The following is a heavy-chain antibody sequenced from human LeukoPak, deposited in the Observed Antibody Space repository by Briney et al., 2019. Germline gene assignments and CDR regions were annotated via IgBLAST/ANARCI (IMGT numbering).Heavy chain of an antibody. Sequence: QSGGSLRLSCAASGFTFSTYAISWVRQGPGKGLEWVSAIRPSGDRTYYADSVKGRFTVSRDNSKDTLYLQMNSLRVEDTAVYYCARDGGGIGIEFWGQGTTVTVSS. CDR2: IRPSGDRT. V-gene: IGHV3-23*01. J-gene: IGHJ3*01. CDR1: GFTFSTYA. D-gene: IGHD3-3*02. CDR3: ARDGGGIGIEF.